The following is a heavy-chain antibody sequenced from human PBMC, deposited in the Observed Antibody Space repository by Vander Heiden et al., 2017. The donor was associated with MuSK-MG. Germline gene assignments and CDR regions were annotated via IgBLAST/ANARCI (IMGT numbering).Heavy chain of an antibody. V-gene: IGHV1-69*06. Sequence: QVQLVQSGAEVKKPGSSVQVSCKASGGTFSSYAISWVRQAPGQGLEWMGGIIPIFGTANYAQKFQGRVTITADKSTSTAYMELSSLRPEDTAVYYCARDGIGYSYGYRAFDIWVQGTMVTVSS. J-gene: IGHJ3*02. CDR1: GGTFSSYA. D-gene: IGHD5-18*01. CDR3: ARDGIGYSYGYRAFDI. CDR2: IIPIFGTA.